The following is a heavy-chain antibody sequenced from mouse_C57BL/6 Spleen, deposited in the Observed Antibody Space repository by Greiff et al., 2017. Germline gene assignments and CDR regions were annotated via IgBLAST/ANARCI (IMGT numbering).Heavy chain of an antibody. Sequence: QVHVKQPGAELVKPGASVKMSCKASGYTFTSYWITWVKQRPGQGLEWIGDIYPGSGSTNYNEKFKSKATLTVDTSSSTAYMQLSSLTSEDSAVYYCASGNGRYFDVWGTGTTVTVSS. CDR2: IYPGSGST. V-gene: IGHV1-55*01. J-gene: IGHJ1*03. CDR1: GYTFTSYW. CDR3: ASGNGRYFDV.